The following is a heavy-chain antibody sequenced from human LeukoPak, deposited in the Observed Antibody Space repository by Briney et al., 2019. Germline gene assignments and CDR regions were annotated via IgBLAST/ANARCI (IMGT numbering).Heavy chain of an antibody. J-gene: IGHJ4*02. CDR3: ARERMYSGSGSTYPYYDY. D-gene: IGHD3-10*01. CDR1: GFIFSSCW. V-gene: IGHV3-7*01. Sequence: GGSLRLSCAASGFIFSSCWMSWVRQSPGKGLEWVANIKPGGSEKYYVDSVKGRFTISRDNAKNALYLEMNSLRVGDTAVYYCARERMYSGSGSTYPYYDYWGQGTLVTVSS. CDR2: IKPGGSEK.